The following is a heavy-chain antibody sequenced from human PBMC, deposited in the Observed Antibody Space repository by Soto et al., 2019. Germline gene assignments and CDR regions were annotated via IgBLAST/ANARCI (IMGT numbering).Heavy chain of an antibody. Sequence: QVQLVQSGAEVKKPGASVKVSCKASGYTFTSYDINWVRQATGQGLEWMGWMNPNSGNTGYAQKFQGRVTMTRNTSIRTAYMELSSLRSEDTAVYYCARGLYDILTGYLPDGAFDIWGQGTMVTVSS. CDR3: ARGLYDILTGYLPDGAFDI. V-gene: IGHV1-8*01. CDR2: MNPNSGNT. CDR1: GYTFTSYD. D-gene: IGHD3-9*01. J-gene: IGHJ3*02.